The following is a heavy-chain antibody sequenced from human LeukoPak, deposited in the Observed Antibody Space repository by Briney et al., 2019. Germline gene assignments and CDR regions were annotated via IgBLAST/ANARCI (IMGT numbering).Heavy chain of an antibody. D-gene: IGHD3-22*01. J-gene: IGHJ4*02. CDR2: ISYDGTNK. CDR3: ARDLTGWGESSGYSDY. Sequence: GRSLRLSCAASGFAFSSYAMHWVRQAPGKGLEWVALISYDGTNKFYEDSVKGRFTISRDNSKNTLFLQVNSLRAEDTAVYYCARDLTGWGESSGYSDYWGQGTLVTVSS. V-gene: IGHV3-30*01. CDR1: GFAFSSYA.